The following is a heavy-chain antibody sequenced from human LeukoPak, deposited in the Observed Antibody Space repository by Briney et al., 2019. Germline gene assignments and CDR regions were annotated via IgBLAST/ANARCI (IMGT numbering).Heavy chain of an antibody. CDR2: ISSSSSTI. Sequence: GGSLRLSCAASGFTFSSYSMNWVRQAPGKGLEWVSYISSSSSTIYYADSVKGRFTISRDNSKNTLYLQMNSLRAEDTAVYYCARGSERWFGELPIFDAFDIWGQGTMVTVSS. D-gene: IGHD3-10*01. CDR3: ARGSERWFGELPIFDAFDI. J-gene: IGHJ3*02. CDR1: GFTFSSYS. V-gene: IGHV3-48*01.